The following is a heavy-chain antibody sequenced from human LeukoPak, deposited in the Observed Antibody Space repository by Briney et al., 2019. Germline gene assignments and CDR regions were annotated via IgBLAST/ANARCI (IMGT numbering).Heavy chain of an antibody. J-gene: IGHJ4*02. CDR3: ARDTNPRYSGSYYGY. Sequence: GGSLRLSCAASGFTVSSNYMSWVRQAPGKGLEWVSVIYSGGSTYYADSVKGRFTISRDNSKNPLYLQMNSLRAEDTAVYYCARDTNPRYSGSYYGYWGQGTLVTVSS. CDR1: GFTVSSNY. CDR2: IYSGGST. D-gene: IGHD1-26*01. V-gene: IGHV3-66*02.